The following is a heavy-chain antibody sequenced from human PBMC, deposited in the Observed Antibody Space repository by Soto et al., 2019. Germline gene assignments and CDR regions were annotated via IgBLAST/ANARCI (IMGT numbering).Heavy chain of an antibody. CDR1: GFTFTNYT. D-gene: IGHD3-10*01. V-gene: IGHV3-30*04. Sequence: GGSLRLSCAASGFTFTNYTMHWVRQAPGKGLEWVALISYDEIDKYYADAVKGRFTISRDNSKNTLYLQIDSLRAEDTAVYYCAGRSGSSDYWGRGTLVTSPQ. CDR2: ISYDEIDK. CDR3: AGRSGSSDY. J-gene: IGHJ4*02.